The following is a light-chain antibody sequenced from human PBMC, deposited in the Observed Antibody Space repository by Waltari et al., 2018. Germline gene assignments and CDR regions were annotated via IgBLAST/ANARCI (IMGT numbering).Light chain of an antibody. CDR1: QSVSNW. V-gene: IGKV1-5*03. CDR3: QQYNDDPRT. CDR2: KAS. J-gene: IGKJ1*01. Sequence: DIQMTQSPSTLSASVGDRVTITCRASQSVSNWLAWYQQKPGKAPNLLIHKASSLESGVPSRFSGSGSGTEFTLTISSLQPDDFATYYCQQYNDDPRTFGQGTEVEFK.